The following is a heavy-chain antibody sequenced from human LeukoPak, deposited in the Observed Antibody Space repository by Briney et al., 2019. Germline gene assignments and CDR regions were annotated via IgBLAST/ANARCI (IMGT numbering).Heavy chain of an antibody. D-gene: IGHD6-19*01. CDR3: ARDSPYISGWYNWFDP. V-gene: IGHV1-18*01. J-gene: IGHJ5*02. CDR2: ISAYNGNT. CDR1: GYTFTSYG. Sequence: GASVKVSCKASGYTFTSYGISWVRQAPGQGLEWMGWISAYNGNTNYAQKLQGRVIMTTDTSTSTAYMELRSLRSDDTAVYYCARDSPYISGWYNWFDPWGQGTLVTVSS.